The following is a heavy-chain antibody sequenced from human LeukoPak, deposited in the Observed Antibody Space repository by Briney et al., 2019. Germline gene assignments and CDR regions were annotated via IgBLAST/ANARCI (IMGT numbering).Heavy chain of an antibody. CDR3: ARDPXXXXXPSXAHXSDF. CDR2: IIPIFGTI. V-gene: IGHV1-69*05. CDR1: GGTFSNYG. J-gene: IGHJ4*02. Sequence: ASVKVSCKASGGTFSNYGVSWVRQAPGQGLEWMGRIIPIFGTINYAQRFQGRVTITTDESTSTVYMELSSLRSEDTAVYYCARDPXXXXXPSXAHXSDFXGQGTLVTVSS.